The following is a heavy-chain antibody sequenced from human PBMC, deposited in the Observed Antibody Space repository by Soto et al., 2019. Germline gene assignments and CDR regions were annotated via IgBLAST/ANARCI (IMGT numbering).Heavy chain of an antibody. V-gene: IGHV3-7*03. CDR2: IKQDGSEK. CDR1: GFTFSSYW. CDR3: TTDSYINMPIVRFDY. D-gene: IGHD2-2*01. Sequence: GGSLRLSCAASGFTFSSYWMSWVRQAPGKGLEWVANIKQDGSEKYYVDSVKGRFTISRDNAKNSLYLQMNSLRTEDTAVYYCTTDSYINMPIVRFDYWGHGTLVTVSS. J-gene: IGHJ4*01.